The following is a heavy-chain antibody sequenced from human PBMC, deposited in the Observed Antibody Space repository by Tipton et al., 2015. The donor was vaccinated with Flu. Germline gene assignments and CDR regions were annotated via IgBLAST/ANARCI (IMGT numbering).Heavy chain of an antibody. CDR3: ARGMRPRPLIFYYGMDV. V-gene: IGHV4-4*07. D-gene: IGHD3-16*01. CDR2: IYTSGST. CDR1: GGSISSYY. J-gene: IGHJ6*01. Sequence: TLSLTCTVSGGSISSYYWSWIRQPAGKGLEWIGRIYTSGSTNYNPSLKSRVTMSVDTSKNQFSLKLSSVTAADTAVYYCARGMRPRPLIFYYGMDVWGQGTTATVSS.